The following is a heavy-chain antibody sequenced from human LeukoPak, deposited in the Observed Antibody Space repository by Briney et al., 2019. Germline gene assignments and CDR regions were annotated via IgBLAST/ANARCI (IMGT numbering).Heavy chain of an antibody. Sequence: SETLSLTCDVSGGSISSSNWWSWVRQPPGKGLEWIGEIYHSGSTNYNSSLKSRVTISVDKSKNQFSLKLSSVTAADTAVYYCARRSITMVRGVIIGHYFDYWGQGILVTVSS. CDR3: ARRSITMVRGVIIGHYFDY. V-gene: IGHV4-4*02. J-gene: IGHJ4*02. CDR2: IYHSGST. CDR1: GGSISSSNW. D-gene: IGHD3-10*01.